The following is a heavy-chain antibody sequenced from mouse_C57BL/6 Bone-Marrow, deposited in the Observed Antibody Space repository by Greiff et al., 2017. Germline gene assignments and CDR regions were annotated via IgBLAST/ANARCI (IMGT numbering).Heavy chain of an antibody. CDR1: GYTFTEYT. J-gene: IGHJ4*01. D-gene: IGHD2-4*01. V-gene: IGHV1-62-2*01. CDR3: ARHPSYYDFLYYAMDY. CDR2: FYPGSGSI. Sequence: VMLVESGAELVKPGASVKLSCKASGYTFTEYTIHWVKQRSGQGLEWIGWFYPGSGSIKYNEKFKDKATLTADKSSSTVYMELSRLTSEDSAVYFCARHPSYYDFLYYAMDYWGQGTSVTVSS.